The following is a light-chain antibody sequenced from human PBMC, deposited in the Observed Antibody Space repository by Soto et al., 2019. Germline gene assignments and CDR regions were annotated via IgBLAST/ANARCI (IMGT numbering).Light chain of an antibody. CDR3: QQYNNWLLT. CDR2: GAS. V-gene: IGKV3-15*01. CDR1: QSVSSN. Sequence: EIVMTQSPATLSVSPGERATLSCRASQSVSSNLARYQQKPGQAPRLLIYGASTRASGIPARFSGSGSGTEFTLTISSRQSEDFAVYYCQQYNNWLLTFGGGAKVEIK. J-gene: IGKJ4*01.